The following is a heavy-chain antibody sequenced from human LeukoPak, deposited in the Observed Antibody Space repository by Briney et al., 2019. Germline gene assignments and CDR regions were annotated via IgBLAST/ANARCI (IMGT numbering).Heavy chain of an antibody. CDR2: IYYSGST. V-gene: IGHV4-59*08. J-gene: IGHJ4*02. CDR1: GGSISSYY. D-gene: IGHD5-24*01. CDR3: ARHGRDGYPKD. Sequence: SETLSLTCTVSGGSISSYYWSWIRQPPGKGLEWIGYIYYSGSTNYNPSLKSRVTISVDTSKNQFSLKLSSVTAADTAVYYCARHGRDGYPKDWGQGTLVTVSS.